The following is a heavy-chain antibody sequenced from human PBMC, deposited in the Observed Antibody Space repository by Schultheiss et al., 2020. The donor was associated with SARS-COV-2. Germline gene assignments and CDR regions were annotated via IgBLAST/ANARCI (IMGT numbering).Heavy chain of an antibody. V-gene: IGHV3-9*01. CDR1: GFTFSSYA. J-gene: IGHJ6*02. CDR2: ISWNSGNI. Sequence: SLKISCAASGFTFSSYAMNWVRQAPGKGLEWVSGISWNSGNIDYVDSVKGRFTISRDNAKKYLYLQMNSLRAEDTAFYYCAKGDTLAAAGTLTYYYGMDVWGQGTTVTVSS. CDR3: AKGDTLAAAGTLTYYYGMDV. D-gene: IGHD6-13*01.